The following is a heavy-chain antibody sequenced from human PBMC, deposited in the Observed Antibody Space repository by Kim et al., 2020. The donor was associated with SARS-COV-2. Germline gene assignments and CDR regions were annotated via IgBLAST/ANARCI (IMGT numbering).Heavy chain of an antibody. CDR1: GGSISSYY. CDR2: IYYSGST. Sequence: SETLSLTCTVSGGSISSYYWSWIRQPPGKGLEWIGYIYYSGSTNYNPSLKSRVTISVDTSKNQFSLKLSSVTAADTAVYYCARDNTGNLSQWLVRGWFDPWGQGTLVTVSS. D-gene: IGHD6-19*01. J-gene: IGHJ5*02. CDR3: ARDNTGNLSQWLVRGWFDP. V-gene: IGHV4-59*01.